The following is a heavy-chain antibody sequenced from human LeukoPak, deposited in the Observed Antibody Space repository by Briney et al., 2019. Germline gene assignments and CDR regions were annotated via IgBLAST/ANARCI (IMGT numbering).Heavy chain of an antibody. J-gene: IGHJ4*02. CDR3: ASHVTVLGTRGFDY. CDR1: GGSITSHSW. V-gene: IGHV4-4*02. Sequence: SETLSLTCAVSGGSITSHSWWSWVRQPPGKGLEWIGEIYHGGDTNYDPSVKSRVTMSEDKSKNHFSLNLRSVTAADTAIYYCASHVTVLGTRGFDYWGQGILVTVSS. CDR2: IYHGGDT. D-gene: IGHD6-19*01.